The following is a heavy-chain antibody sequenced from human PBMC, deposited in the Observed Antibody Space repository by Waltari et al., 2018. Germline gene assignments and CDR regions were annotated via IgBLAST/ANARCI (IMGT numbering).Heavy chain of an antibody. J-gene: IGHJ5*02. Sequence: QVQLVQSGAEVKKPGASVKVSCKASGYTLTSYYMHWVRQAPGQGLEWMGRINPNSGDTNYARKFQDRVTMTRDTSGNTDYMVVGRLTSDEAAVYFCARESAFSTSWYPGFDPWGQGTLVTVAS. CDR1: GYTLTSYY. V-gene: IGHV1-2*06. D-gene: IGHD2-2*01. CDR3: ARESAFSTSWYPGFDP. CDR2: INPNSGDT.